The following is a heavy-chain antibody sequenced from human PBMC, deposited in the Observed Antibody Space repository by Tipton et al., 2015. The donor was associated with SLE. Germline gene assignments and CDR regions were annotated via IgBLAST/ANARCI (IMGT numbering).Heavy chain of an antibody. CDR3: ARSSFLGFGPMDV. D-gene: IGHD3-10*01. Sequence: TLSLTCAVSGGSVSSGGYSWSWIRQPPGKGLEWIGYIFPSGSTYYNPSLKSRVTMSVDRSKNQFSLNLNSVTAADTAVYYCARSSFLGFGPMDVWGKGTTVTVSS. CDR2: IFPSGST. J-gene: IGHJ6*04. V-gene: IGHV4-30-2*01. CDR1: GGSVSSGGYS.